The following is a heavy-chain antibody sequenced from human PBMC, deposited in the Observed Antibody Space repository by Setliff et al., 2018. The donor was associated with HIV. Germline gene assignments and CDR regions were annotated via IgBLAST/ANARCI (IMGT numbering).Heavy chain of an antibody. Sequence: SETLSLTCAVYGGSFSGHYWSWIRQPPGKGPEWIGEINHSGRTFYNPSLKSRVAISADTSKGQFSLRLSYVTAADTAVYYCAKGPPDIPDFWSGYVAPEGINWFDPWGQGTLVTVSS. J-gene: IGHJ5*02. CDR2: INHSGRT. CDR1: GGSFSGHY. V-gene: IGHV4-34*01. CDR3: AKGPPDIPDFWSGYVAPEGINWFDP. D-gene: IGHD3-3*01.